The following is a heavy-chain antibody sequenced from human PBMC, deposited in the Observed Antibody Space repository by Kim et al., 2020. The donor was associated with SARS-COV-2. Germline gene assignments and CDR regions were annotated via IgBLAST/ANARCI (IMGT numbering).Heavy chain of an antibody. J-gene: IGHJ4*02. D-gene: IGHD2-15*01. V-gene: IGHV4-4*02. CDR1: GGSISSSNW. Sequence: SETLSLTCAVSGGSISSSNWWSWVRQPPGKGLEWIGEIYHSGSTNYNPSLKSRVTISVDKSKNQFSLKLSSVTAADTAVYYCARAYCSGGSCYLYYFDYWGQGTLVTVSS. CDR3: ARAYCSGGSCYLYYFDY. CDR2: IYHSGST.